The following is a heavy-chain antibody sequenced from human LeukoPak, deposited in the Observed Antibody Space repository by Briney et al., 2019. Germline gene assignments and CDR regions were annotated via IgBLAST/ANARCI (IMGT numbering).Heavy chain of an antibody. J-gene: IGHJ4*02. Sequence: ASVKVSCKASGYTFTSYGISWVRQAPGQGLEWMGWISAYNGNTNYAQKLQGRVTMATDTSTSTAYMELRSLRSDDTAVYYCARGSYYDSSGYYYLDYWGQGTLVTVSS. CDR1: GYTFTSYG. V-gene: IGHV1-18*01. CDR3: ARGSYYDSSGYYYLDY. CDR2: ISAYNGNT. D-gene: IGHD3-22*01.